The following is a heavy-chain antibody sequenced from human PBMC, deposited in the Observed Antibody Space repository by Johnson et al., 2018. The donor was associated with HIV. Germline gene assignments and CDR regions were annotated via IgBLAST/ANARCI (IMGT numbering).Heavy chain of an antibody. D-gene: IGHD5-18*01. CDR3: TRGGAWILNAFDI. J-gene: IGHJ3*02. CDR2: INWNGDNT. V-gene: IGHV3-20*04. Sequence: KLLESGGSVVRPGGSLRLSCAVSGFTFDNYDMSWVRQAPGKGLEWVSDINWNGDNTAYADSMKGRFTMSRDNAKNSLHLQMNSLRVEDTAVYYCTRGGAWILNAFDIWGQGTIVTVSS. CDR1: GFTFDNYD.